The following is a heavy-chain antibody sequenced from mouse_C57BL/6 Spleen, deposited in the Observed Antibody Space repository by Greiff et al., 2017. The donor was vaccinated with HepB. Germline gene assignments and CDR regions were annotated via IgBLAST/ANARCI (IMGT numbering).Heavy chain of an antibody. V-gene: IGHV1-82*01. J-gene: IGHJ2*01. CDR1: GYAFSSSW. CDR2: IYPGDGDT. CDR3: ARGGPGNYFDY. Sequence: QVQLQQSGPELVKPGASVKISCKASGYAFSSSWMNWVKQRPGKGLEWIGRIYPGDGDTNDNGKFKGKATLTADKSSSTAYLQLSSLTSEDSAVYFCARGGPGNYFDYWGQGTTLTVSS.